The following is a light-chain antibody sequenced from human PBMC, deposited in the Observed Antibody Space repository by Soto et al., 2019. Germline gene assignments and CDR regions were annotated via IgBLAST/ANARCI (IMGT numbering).Light chain of an antibody. J-gene: IGKJ4*01. V-gene: IGKV3-11*01. CDR3: QQRSNWPPVLT. CDR1: QSVSSR. Sequence: IVMTQSPATLSVSPGERVTLSCRASQSVSSRLAWYHQKPGQSPRLLIYDASNRATGIPARFSGSGSGTDFTLTISSLEPEDFAVYYCQQRSNWPPVLTFGGGTKVDIK. CDR2: DAS.